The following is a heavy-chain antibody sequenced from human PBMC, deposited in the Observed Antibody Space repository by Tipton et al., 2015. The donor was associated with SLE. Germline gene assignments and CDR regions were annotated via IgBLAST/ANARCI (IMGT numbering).Heavy chain of an antibody. J-gene: IGHJ4*02. CDR1: GGSISSYY. V-gene: IGHV4-59*04. CDR3: ASAREPYFDY. Sequence: TLSLTCTVSGGSISSYYWSWIRQPPGKGLEWIGYIYYSGSTYYNPSLKSRVTISVDTPKNQFSLKLSSVTAADTAVYYCASAREPYFDYWGQGTLVTVSS. D-gene: IGHD1-26*01. CDR2: IYYSGST.